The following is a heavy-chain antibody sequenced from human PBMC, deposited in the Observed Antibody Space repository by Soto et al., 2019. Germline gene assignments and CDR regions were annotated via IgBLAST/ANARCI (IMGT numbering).Heavy chain of an antibody. J-gene: IGHJ4*02. D-gene: IGHD2-15*01. CDR1: GGTFSSYA. CDR3: ARDGGYCSGGSCYYGY. V-gene: IGHV1-69*12. CDR2: IIPIFGTA. Sequence: QVQLVQSGAEVKKPGSSVKVSCKASGGTFSSYAISWVRQAPGQGLEWMGGIIPIFGTANYAQKFQGRVTITADEPTSTAYMELSSLRSEDTAVYYCARDGGYCSGGSCYYGYWGQGTLVTVSS.